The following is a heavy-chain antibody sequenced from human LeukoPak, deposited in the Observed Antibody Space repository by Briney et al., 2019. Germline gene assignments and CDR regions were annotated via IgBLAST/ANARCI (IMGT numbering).Heavy chain of an antibody. CDR1: GGSISSGDYY. D-gene: IGHD4-23*01. CDR3: ARDTPIVIYGGNSVEAFDI. CDR2: IYYSGST. J-gene: IGHJ3*02. V-gene: IGHV4-30-4*01. Sequence: SETLSLTCTVSGGSISSGDYYWSWIRQPPGKGLEWIGYIYYSGSTYYNPSLKSRVTISVDTSKNQFSLKLSSVTAADTAVYYCARDTPIVIYGGNSVEAFDIWGQGTMVTVSS.